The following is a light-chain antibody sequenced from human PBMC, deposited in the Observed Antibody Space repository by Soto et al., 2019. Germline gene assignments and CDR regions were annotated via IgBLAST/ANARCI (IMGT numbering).Light chain of an antibody. J-gene: IGKJ5*01. CDR1: QSLVHSDGIAY. Sequence: DVGMTQYELSLRVTLGQPATISCMSNQSLVHSDGIAYFSWFQQRPGRSPRRLIYKVSNRDSGVPARFSGSGSGTDFALKIIRVEAKDVGVYYCMQGTHCLIPFGQGTRLEIK. CDR3: MQGTHCLIP. V-gene: IGKV2-30*02. CDR2: KVS.